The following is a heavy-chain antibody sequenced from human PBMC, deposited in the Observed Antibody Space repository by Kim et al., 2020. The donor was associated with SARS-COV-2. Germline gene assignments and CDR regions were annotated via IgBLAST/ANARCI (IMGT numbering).Heavy chain of an antibody. D-gene: IGHD3-10*01. Sequence: SETLSLTCTVSGGSISSYYWSWIRQPPGKGLEWIGYIYYSGSTNYNPSLKSRVTISVDTSKNQFSLKLSSVTATDTAVYYCARDRRRKYYGSGYGFDPWGQGTLVTVSS. V-gene: IGHV4-59*13. CDR1: GGSISSYY. CDR2: IYYSGST. J-gene: IGHJ5*02. CDR3: ARDRRRKYYGSGYGFDP.